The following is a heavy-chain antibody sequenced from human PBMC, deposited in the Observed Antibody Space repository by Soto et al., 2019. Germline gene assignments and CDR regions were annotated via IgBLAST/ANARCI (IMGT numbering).Heavy chain of an antibody. CDR1: GFPFSSYW. CDR3: VRGGYFFND. D-gene: IGHD3-22*01. Sequence: GGSLRLSCAASGFPFSSYWMSWVRQAPGKGLEWVANIKPDGSEKYYADSVKGRFTISRDNAKTSLYLQMNSVRAEDSALYFCVRGGYFFNDWGQGTLVTVSS. V-gene: IGHV3-7*01. CDR2: IKPDGSEK. J-gene: IGHJ4*02.